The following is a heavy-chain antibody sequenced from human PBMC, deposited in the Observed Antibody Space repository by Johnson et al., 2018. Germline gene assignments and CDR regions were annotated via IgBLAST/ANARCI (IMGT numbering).Heavy chain of an antibody. CDR3: ARVGTVYGDYVAFDI. CDR1: GFTFSSYA. V-gene: IGHV3-30-3*01. J-gene: IGHJ3*02. D-gene: IGHD4-17*01. CDR2: ISFDGSNK. Sequence: VQLVESGGGVVQXARSLRLSCAASGFTFSSYAMHWVRQAPGKGLEWVAVISFDGSNKYYADSVKGRFTISRDNSKNTLYLQMKRLRADDTAVYYWARVGTVYGDYVAFDIWGQGTMVTVSS.